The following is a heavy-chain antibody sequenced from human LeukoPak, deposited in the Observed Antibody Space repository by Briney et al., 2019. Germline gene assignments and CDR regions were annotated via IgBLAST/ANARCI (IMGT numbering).Heavy chain of an antibody. CDR3: ARDGMNYGGHFDY. CDR1: GFTFTNYW. V-gene: IGHV3-74*01. CDR2: INSDGSGT. D-gene: IGHD4/OR15-4a*01. J-gene: IGHJ4*02. Sequence: GGSLRLSCAASGFTFTNYWMHWVRQVSGKGLVWVSRINSDGSGTRYADFVKGRFTISRDNAKSTVYLQMNSLRTDDTAVYYCARDGMNYGGHFDYWGQGILVTVSS.